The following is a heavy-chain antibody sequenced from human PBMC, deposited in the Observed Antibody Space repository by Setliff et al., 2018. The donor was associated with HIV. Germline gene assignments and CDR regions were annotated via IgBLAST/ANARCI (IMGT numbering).Heavy chain of an antibody. CDR2: IIPILGIA. D-gene: IGHD2-2*01. J-gene: IGHJ5*02. Sequence: ASVKVSCKASGDTFSSYAISWVRQAPGQGLEWMGGIIPILGIANYAQKFQDRVTITADKSTDTAYMEPSSLRSEDTAVYYCARAQYQLLEPPTYNWFDPWGQGTLVTVSS. CDR1: GDTFSSYA. CDR3: ARAQYQLLEPPTYNWFDP. V-gene: IGHV1-69*10.